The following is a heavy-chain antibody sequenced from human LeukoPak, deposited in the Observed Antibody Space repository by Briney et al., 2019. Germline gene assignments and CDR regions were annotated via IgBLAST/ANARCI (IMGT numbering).Heavy chain of an antibody. CDR1: GGSVSSGSYY. Sequence: SETLSLTCTVSGGSVSSGSYYWSWIRQPPGKGLGWIVYIYYSGSTNYNPSLKSRVTISVDTSKNQFSLKLSSVTAADTAVYYCARGVVVAASPDYFDYWGQGTLVTVSS. J-gene: IGHJ4*02. CDR3: ARGVVVAASPDYFDY. CDR2: IYYSGST. D-gene: IGHD2-15*01. V-gene: IGHV4-61*01.